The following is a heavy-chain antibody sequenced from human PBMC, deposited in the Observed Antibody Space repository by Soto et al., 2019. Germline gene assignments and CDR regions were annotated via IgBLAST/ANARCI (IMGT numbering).Heavy chain of an antibody. CDR2: SSGSAGST. CDR1: GFTCPSYG. J-gene: IGHJ5*02. Sequence: EVQLLASGGGLVQPGGSLRLSCAASGFTCPSYGMTWVRQSPGKGLEWVSSSSGSAGSTYYADFVKGRFTISRDNSKNKRYLQMNSLRAEDTAVYYCAQEYLGIYDYWSGTGNWFDPWGQGTLVTVSS. CDR3: AQEYLGIYDYWSGTGNWFDP. D-gene: IGHD3-3*01. V-gene: IGHV3-23*01.